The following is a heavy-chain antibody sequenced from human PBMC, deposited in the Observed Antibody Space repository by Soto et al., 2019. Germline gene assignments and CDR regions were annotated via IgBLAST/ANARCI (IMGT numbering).Heavy chain of an antibody. CDR1: GFTFSSYA. D-gene: IGHD3-10*01. CDR2: ISYDGSNK. J-gene: IGHJ4*02. CDR3: AKWGGGRVRGVIITPSLDY. Sequence: GGSLRLSCAASGFTFSSYAMHWVRQAPGKGLEWVAVISYDGSNKYYADSVKGRFTISRDNSKNTLYLQMNSLRAEDTAVYYCAKWGGGRVRGVIITPSLDYWGQGTLVTVSS. V-gene: IGHV3-30-3*02.